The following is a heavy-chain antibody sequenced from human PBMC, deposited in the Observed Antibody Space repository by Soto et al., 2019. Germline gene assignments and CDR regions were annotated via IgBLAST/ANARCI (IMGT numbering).Heavy chain of an antibody. CDR3: NTDDPINKY. CDR1: GFMFSGYA. CDR2: IKSYTNGGTT. Sequence: PVGSLRLSCAASGFMFSGYAMSWVRQAPGKGLEWVGRIKSYTNGGTTDYAAPVKGRFAISRDDSKNTLYLQMNSLKTEDAGVYYCNTDDPINKYWGQGTLVTVSS. V-gene: IGHV3-15*01. J-gene: IGHJ4*02.